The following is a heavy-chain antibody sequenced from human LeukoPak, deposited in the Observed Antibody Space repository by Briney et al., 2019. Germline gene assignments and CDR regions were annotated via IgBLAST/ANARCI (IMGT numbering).Heavy chain of an antibody. CDR2: VHPDGRT. V-gene: IGHV4-4*02. CDR1: GGSVTSTNW. D-gene: IGHD3-3*01. J-gene: IGHJ4*02. CDR3: AREGGFYRPLDY. Sequence: SETLSLTRGVSGGSVTSTNWWTWVRQPPGKGLEWIGEVHPDGRTNYNPSLKSRLTMSVDLSENHVSLKLTSVTAADTAVYYCAREGGFYRPLDYSGQGTLVTVSS.